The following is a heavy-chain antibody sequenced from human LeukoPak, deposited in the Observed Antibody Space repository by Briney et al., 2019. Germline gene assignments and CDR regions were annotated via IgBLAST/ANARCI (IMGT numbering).Heavy chain of an antibody. CDR1: GFTFSSYS. CDR3: ARGGEQQLDPFDY. Sequence: GGSLRLSCAASGFTFSSYSMNWVRQAPGKGLEWVSSISSSSSYIYYADSVKGRFTISRDNAKNSLYLQMNSLRAEDTAVYYCARGGEQQLDPFDYWGQGTLVTVSS. J-gene: IGHJ4*02. CDR2: ISSSSSYI. V-gene: IGHV3-21*01. D-gene: IGHD6-13*01.